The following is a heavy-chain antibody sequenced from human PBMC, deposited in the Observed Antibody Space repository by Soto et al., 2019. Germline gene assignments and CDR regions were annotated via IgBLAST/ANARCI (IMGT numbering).Heavy chain of an antibody. Sequence: QVQLVESGGGVVQPGRSLRLSCLASGFTFNGHAMHWVRQAPGKGLEWVVVSPPDGSVEYYAHSVKGRFTVSRDNSKNTLYLQMTSLPAEDTAMYYCAGEKRFEWSTSHNWFDPWGQGTLVTVSA. D-gene: IGHD3-3*01. V-gene: IGHV3-30*04. CDR3: AGEKRFEWSTSHNWFDP. J-gene: IGHJ5*02. CDR2: SPPDGSVE. CDR1: GFTFNGHA.